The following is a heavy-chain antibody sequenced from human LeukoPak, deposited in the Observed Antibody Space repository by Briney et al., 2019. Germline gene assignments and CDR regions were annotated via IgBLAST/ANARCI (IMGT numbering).Heavy chain of an antibody. D-gene: IGHD3-22*01. V-gene: IGHV4-34*01. CDR1: GGSFSGYY. J-gene: IGHJ6*03. Sequence: PSETLSLTCAVYGGSFSGYYWSWIRQPPGKGLEWIGEINHSGSTNCNPSLKSRVTISVDTSKNQFSLKLSSVTAADTAVYYCARPARRRIVVVKDYYYMDVWGKGTTVTVSS. CDR2: INHSGST. CDR3: ARPARRRIVVVKDYYYMDV.